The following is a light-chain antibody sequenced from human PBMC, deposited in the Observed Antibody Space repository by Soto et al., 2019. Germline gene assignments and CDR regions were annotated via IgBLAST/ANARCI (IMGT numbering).Light chain of an antibody. CDR2: DAS. V-gene: IGKV3-20*01. CDR3: QVYDRSPL. Sequence: EMVLTQSPDTLSLSPGERATHSCRASQSVGSNYLAWYQQKPGQAPRLLMYDASGRASGIPDRFSGSGSGTDFTLTISRLEPEDFAVYYCQVYDRSPLFGGGTKVDIK. J-gene: IGKJ4*01. CDR1: QSVGSNY.